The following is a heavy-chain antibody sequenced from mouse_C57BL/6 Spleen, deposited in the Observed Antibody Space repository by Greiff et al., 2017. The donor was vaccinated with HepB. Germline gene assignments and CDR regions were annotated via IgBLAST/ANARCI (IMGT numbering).Heavy chain of an antibody. Sequence: VQLQQPGAELVMPGASVKLSCKASGYTFTSYWMHWVKQRPGQGLEWIGEIDPSDSYTNYNQKFKGKSTLTVDKSSSTAYMQLSSLTSEDSAVYYCARGVSSGYVDYWGQGTTLTVSS. J-gene: IGHJ2*01. CDR3: ARGVSSGYVDY. V-gene: IGHV1-69*01. CDR1: GYTFTSYW. CDR2: IDPSDSYT. D-gene: IGHD3-2*02.